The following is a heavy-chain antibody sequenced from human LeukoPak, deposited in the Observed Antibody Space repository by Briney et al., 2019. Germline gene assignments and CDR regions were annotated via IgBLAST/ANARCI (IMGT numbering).Heavy chain of an antibody. J-gene: IGHJ4*02. V-gene: IGHV3-23*01. CDR2: ISGRGGST. CDR1: GFTFSSYA. D-gene: IGHD6-19*01. CDR3: ARDREDRYSSGWIDY. Sequence: PGGSLRLSCAASGFTFSSYAMTWVRQAPGKGLEWVSVISGRGGSTYYADSVKGRFTISRDNSKNTLYLQMNSLRAEDTAVYYCARDREDRYSSGWIDYWGQGTLVTVSS.